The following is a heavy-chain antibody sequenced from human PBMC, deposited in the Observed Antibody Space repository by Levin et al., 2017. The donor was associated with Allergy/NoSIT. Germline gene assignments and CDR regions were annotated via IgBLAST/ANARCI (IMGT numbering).Heavy chain of an antibody. CDR3: AGAPSSGWYRDPFDF. CDR2: MNPNSGNT. Sequence: GESLKISCKASGYTFTNFDINWVRQAPGQGLEWMGWMNPNSGNTGYAQDFQGRVTMTRNTPISTAYMELSRLRSEDTAGYYCAGAPSSGWYRDPFDFWGQGTMVTVSS. D-gene: IGHD6-19*01. V-gene: IGHV1-8*01. CDR1: GYTFTNFD. J-gene: IGHJ3*01.